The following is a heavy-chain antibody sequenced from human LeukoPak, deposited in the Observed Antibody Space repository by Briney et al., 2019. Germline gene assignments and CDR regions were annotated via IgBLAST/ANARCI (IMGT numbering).Heavy chain of an antibody. CDR1: GGSISSSNW. CDR3: ARAYYYYDSSGYYPNFDF. V-gene: IGHV4-4*02. D-gene: IGHD3-22*01. Sequence: PSGTLSLTCAVSGGSISSSNWWSWVRQPPGKGLEWIGEIYHSGSTNYNPSLKSRVTISVDKSKNLFSLKLSSVTAADTAVYYCARAYYYYDSSGYYPNFDFWGQGTLVTVSS. CDR2: IYHSGST. J-gene: IGHJ4*02.